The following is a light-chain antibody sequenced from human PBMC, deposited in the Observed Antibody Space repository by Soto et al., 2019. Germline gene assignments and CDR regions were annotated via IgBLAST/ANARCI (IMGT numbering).Light chain of an antibody. V-gene: IGKV1-9*01. Sequence: DIQLTQSPYFLSASVGDRVTITCRASQGISSYLAWYQQKQGKDPKLLIYAASTLQSGVPSRFSGSGSGTEFTRTISSLQPEDFATYYCQQLNSYPLYTFGQGTKLEIK. J-gene: IGKJ2*01. CDR2: AAS. CDR3: QQLNSYPLYT. CDR1: QGISSY.